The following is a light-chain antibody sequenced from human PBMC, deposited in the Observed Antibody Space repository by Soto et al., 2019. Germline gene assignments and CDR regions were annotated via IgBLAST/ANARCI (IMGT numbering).Light chain of an antibody. CDR2: GNS. CDR1: SSNIGAGYD. J-gene: IGLJ2*01. V-gene: IGLV1-40*01. Sequence: QSVLTQPPSVSGAPGQRVTISCTGSSSNIGAGYDVHWYQQLPGTAPKLLMHGNSNRPSGVPDRFSGSKSGTSASLAITGLQAEDEADYYCQSYDSSLSAYVVFGGGTKLTVL. CDR3: QSYDSSLSAYVV.